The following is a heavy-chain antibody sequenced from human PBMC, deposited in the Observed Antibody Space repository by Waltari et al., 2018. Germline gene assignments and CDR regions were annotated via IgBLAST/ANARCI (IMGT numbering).Heavy chain of an antibody. D-gene: IGHD6-13*01. V-gene: IGHV3-30*02. Sequence: QVQLVESGGGVVQPGGSLRLSCAASGFTFSSYGMHWVRQAPGKGLEWGAFIRDDGSKKYYADSVKGRFTISRDNSKNTLYLQMNSLRAEDTAVYYCAKDPAAAPWYFDYWGQGTLVTVSS. CDR2: IRDDGSKK. CDR3: AKDPAAAPWYFDY. J-gene: IGHJ4*02. CDR1: GFTFSSYG.